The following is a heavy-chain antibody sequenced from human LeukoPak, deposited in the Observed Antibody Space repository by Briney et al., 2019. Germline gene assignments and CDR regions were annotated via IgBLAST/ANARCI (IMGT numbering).Heavy chain of an antibody. CDR1: GDSFSSNSAA. Sequence: SQTLSLTCAVSGDSFSSNSAAWNWIRESPSRGLEWLGRTYYRSKWYNDYAVSVKSRITINPDTSKNQFSLQLNSVTPEDTAVYYCVRDVGIGLDAFDVWSPGTMVTVSS. CDR2: TYYRSKWYN. J-gene: IGHJ3*01. V-gene: IGHV6-1*01. D-gene: IGHD1-14*01. CDR3: VRDVGIGLDAFDV.